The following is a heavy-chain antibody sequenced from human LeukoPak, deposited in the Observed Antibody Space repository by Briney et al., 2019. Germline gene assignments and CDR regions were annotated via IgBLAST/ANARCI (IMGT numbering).Heavy chain of an antibody. CDR1: GGSISSTNW. V-gene: IGHV4-4*02. J-gene: IGHJ4*02. Sequence: SETLSLTCAVSGGSISSTNWWSCVRQPPGKGLEWIGEINHSGSTNYNPSLKSRVTLSVDKSNNQSSLKLSSVTAADTAVYYCAKDRFSAQWLADYWGQGTLVTVSS. D-gene: IGHD6-19*01. CDR2: INHSGST. CDR3: AKDRFSAQWLADY.